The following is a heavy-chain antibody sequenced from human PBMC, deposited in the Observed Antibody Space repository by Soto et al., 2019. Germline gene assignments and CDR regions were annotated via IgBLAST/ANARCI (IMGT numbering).Heavy chain of an antibody. D-gene: IGHD6-19*01. J-gene: IGHJ4*02. CDR3: AVAGLPFEY. CDR1: GYTFSGYY. CDR2: INPNRGDT. V-gene: IGHV1-2*02. Sequence: QVQLVQSGAEVKKPGASVKVSCKASGYTFSGYYIHWVRQAPGQGLEWMALINPNRGDTKYAQKFQGRVTLTRDTSINTVYMEVTSLRFDDTAVYYCAVAGLPFEYWGQGTRVTVFS.